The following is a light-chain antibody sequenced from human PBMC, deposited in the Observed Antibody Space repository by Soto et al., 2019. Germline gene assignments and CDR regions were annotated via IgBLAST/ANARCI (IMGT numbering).Light chain of an antibody. Sequence: AIQLTQSPSSLSASVGDRVTITCRASQGISSALAWYQQKPGKAPKLLNYDASRLESGVPSRFSGSGSGTDCTLTISSLQPEDFATYYCQQFNSYPLLTFGGGTKVEIK. CDR2: DAS. CDR1: QGISSA. CDR3: QQFNSYPLLT. J-gene: IGKJ4*01. V-gene: IGKV1-13*02.